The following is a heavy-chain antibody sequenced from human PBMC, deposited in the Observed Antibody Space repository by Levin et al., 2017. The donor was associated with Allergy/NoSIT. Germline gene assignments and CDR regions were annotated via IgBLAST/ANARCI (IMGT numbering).Heavy chain of an antibody. CDR1: GFSLSTSGMC. CDR2: IDWDDDK. D-gene: IGHD2-21*01. CDR3: ERNPYLGHIYGYYYGLDV. V-gene: IGHV2-70*11. J-gene: IGHJ6*02. Sequence: VSGPTLVKPTQTLTLTCTFSGFSLSTSGMCVNWIRQPPGKALEWLARIDWDDDKYYSTSLKTRLTISKDTSKNQVVLTLTNVDPVDTATYYCERNPYLGHIYGYYYGLDVWGQGTTVTVSS.